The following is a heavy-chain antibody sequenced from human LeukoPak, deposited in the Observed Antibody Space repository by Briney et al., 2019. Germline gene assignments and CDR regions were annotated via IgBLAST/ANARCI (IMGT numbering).Heavy chain of an antibody. Sequence: PGRSLRLSCAASGFTFSSYGMHWVRQAPGKGLEWVAVISYDGSNKYYADSVKGRFTISRDNSKNTPYLQMNSLRAEDTAVYYCAKATTEADNWFDPWGQGTLVTVSS. J-gene: IGHJ5*02. D-gene: IGHD1-1*01. CDR2: ISYDGSNK. CDR1: GFTFSSYG. CDR3: AKATTEADNWFDP. V-gene: IGHV3-30*18.